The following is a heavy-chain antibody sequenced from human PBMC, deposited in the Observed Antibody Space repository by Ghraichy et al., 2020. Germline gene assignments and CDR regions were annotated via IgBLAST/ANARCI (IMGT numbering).Heavy chain of an antibody. V-gene: IGHV3-23*01. D-gene: IGHD6-19*01. J-gene: IGHJ4*02. CDR3: AKEMDTRGWYSADY. CDR1: GFTFSNYA. Sequence: LSLTCAASGFTFSNYAMSWFRQAPGKGLEWVSAIIGSGVKTYYAESVKGRFTVSRDNSRDSLYLQMNSLRAEDTAVYYCAKEMDTRGWYSADYWGQGTLVTVSS. CDR2: IIGSGVKT.